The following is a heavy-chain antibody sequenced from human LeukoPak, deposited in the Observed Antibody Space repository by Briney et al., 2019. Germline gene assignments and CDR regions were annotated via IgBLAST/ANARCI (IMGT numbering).Heavy chain of an antibody. D-gene: IGHD4-17*01. V-gene: IGHV1-69*06. Sequence: ASVKVSCKASGGTFSNYAVSWVRQAPGQGLEWMGGIIPIYGTTNYAQRFQGRVTITADKSTSTVYMELGSLRSEDTAVYYCARDRWPVTRIQYYYYMDVWGKGTTVTVSS. CDR1: GGTFSNYA. CDR2: IIPIYGTT. J-gene: IGHJ6*03. CDR3: ARDRWPVTRIQYYYYMDV.